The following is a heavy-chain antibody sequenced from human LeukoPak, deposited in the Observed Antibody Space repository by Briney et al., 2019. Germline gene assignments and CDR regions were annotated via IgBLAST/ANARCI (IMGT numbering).Heavy chain of an antibody. CDR3: AREAVILTLNRELYYYDSSGSASAALFDY. J-gene: IGHJ4*02. D-gene: IGHD3-22*01. V-gene: IGHV1-18*04. CDR1: GYTFNMHS. Sequence: ASVKVSCKASGYTFNMHSIVWVRQALGQGLEWMGWISAYNGDTKYAQKFQGRVTMTTDTSTSTAYMELRSLRSDDTAVYYCAREAVILTLNRELYYYDSSGSASAALFDYWGQGTLVTVSS. CDR2: ISAYNGDT.